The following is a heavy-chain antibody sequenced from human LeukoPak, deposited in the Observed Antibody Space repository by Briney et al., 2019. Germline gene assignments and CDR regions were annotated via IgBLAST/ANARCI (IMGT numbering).Heavy chain of an antibody. CDR3: ASHRSLYFGMDV. CDR2: IYYSGST. J-gene: IGHJ6*02. D-gene: IGHD2-15*01. V-gene: IGHV4-39*01. Sequence: PSETLSLTCTVSGGSISSRSYYWGWIRQPPGKGLEWIGNIYYSGSTYHNPSLKSRVTISVDTSKNQFSLKLSSVTAADTAVYYCASHRSLYFGMDVWGQGTTVTVSS. CDR1: GGSISSRSYY.